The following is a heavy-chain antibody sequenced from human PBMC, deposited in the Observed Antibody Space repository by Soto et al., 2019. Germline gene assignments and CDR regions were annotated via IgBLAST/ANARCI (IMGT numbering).Heavy chain of an antibody. CDR3: AKGGHYYDSSGYYQP. CDR1: GFTFSSYA. V-gene: IGHV3-23*01. CDR2: ISGSGGST. J-gene: IGHJ5*02. Sequence: GGSLRLSCAASGFTFSSYAMSWVRQAPGKGLEWVSAISGSGGSTYYADSVKGRFTISRDNSKNTLYLQMNSLRAEDTAVYYCAKGGHYYDSSGYYQPWGQGTLVTVSS. D-gene: IGHD3-22*01.